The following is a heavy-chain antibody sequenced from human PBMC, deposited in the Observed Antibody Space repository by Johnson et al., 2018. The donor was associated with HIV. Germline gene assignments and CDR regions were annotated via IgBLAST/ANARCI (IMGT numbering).Heavy chain of an antibody. J-gene: IGHJ3*01. CDR3: ARSMRGAFDV. CDR1: GLTFSSYG. V-gene: IGHV3-30*02. Sequence: AASGLTFSSYGMHWVRQAPGKGLAWVAFIRYDGSGKYYADSVKGRFTISRDNSKNTLYLQMNSLRAGDTGVYYCARSMRGAFDVWGQGTMVTVSS. D-gene: IGHD3-10*01. CDR2: IRYDGSGK.